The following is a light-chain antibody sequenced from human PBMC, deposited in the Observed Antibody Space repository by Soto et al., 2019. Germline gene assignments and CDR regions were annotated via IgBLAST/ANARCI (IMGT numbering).Light chain of an antibody. V-gene: IGLV2-14*01. CDR3: SSYTSGTTLYV. J-gene: IGLJ1*01. CDR2: ASS. CDR1: SSDVGGYNY. Sequence: QSALTQPASVSGSPGQSITISCTVTSSDVGGYNYVSWYQHHAGKAPRLMIYASSNRPSGVSHRFSGSRSGNTASLTISGLQAEDEADYYCSSYTSGTTLYVFGTGTKLTVL.